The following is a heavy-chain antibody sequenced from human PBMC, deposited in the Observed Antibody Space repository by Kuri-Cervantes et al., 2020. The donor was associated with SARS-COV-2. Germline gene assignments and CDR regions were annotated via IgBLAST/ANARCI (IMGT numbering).Heavy chain of an antibody. D-gene: IGHD4-17*01. V-gene: IGHV4-39*07. J-gene: IGHJ2*01. CDR2: INHSRST. CDR3: ARVDGDYVDWHFDL. CDR1: GGSISSGSYY. Sequence: GSLRLSCTVSGGSISSGSYYWSWIRQPPGKGLEWIGEINHSRSTNYNPSLKSRVTISVDTSKNQFSLKLSSVTAADTAVYYCARVDGDYVDWHFDLWGRGTLVTVSS.